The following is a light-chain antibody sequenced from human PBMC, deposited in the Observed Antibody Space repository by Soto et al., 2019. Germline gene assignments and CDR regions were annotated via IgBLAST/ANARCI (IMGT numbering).Light chain of an antibody. CDR2: GNS. V-gene: IGLV1-40*01. J-gene: IGLJ1*01. Sequence: LTRPASGSRAQGQRGPITKTGSSSNIGAGYDVHWYQQLPGTAPKLLIYGNSNRPSGVPDRFSGSKSGTSASLAITGLQAEDEADYYCQSYDRSLSGSRVFGTGTKVPVL. CDR1: SSNIGAGYD. CDR3: QSYDRSLSGSRV.